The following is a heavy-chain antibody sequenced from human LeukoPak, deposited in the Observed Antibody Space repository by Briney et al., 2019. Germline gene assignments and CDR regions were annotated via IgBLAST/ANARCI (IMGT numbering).Heavy chain of an antibody. D-gene: IGHD3-10*01. CDR1: GFTFSSYA. V-gene: IGHV3-30-3*01. J-gene: IGHJ4*02. CDR3: ASFTGRVGSHPVDY. CDR2: ISYDGSNK. Sequence: GGSLRLSCAASGFTFSSYAMHWVRQAPGKGLEWVAVISYDGSNKYYADSVKGRFTISRDNSKNTLYPQMNSLRAEDTAVYYCASFTGRVGSHPVDYWGQGTLVTVSS.